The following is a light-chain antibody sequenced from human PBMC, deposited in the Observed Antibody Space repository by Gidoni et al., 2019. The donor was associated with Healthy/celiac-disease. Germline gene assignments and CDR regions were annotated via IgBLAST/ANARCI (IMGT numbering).Light chain of an antibody. CDR1: QSVSSN. CDR2: GAS. Sequence: IVMTQSPATLSVSPGDRATLSCRASQSVSSNLAWYQQKPGQAPRLLIYGASTRATDIPARFSGSGSGTGFTLTISSLQSEDFAVYYCQQYNNWPPMYTFGQXTKLEIK. CDR3: QQYNNWPPMYT. V-gene: IGKV3-15*01. J-gene: IGKJ2*01.